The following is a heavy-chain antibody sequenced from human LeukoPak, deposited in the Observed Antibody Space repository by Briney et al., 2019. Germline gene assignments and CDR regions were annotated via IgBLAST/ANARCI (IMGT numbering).Heavy chain of an antibody. Sequence: PGGSLRLSCAASGVSFDDCAMHWVRQAPGKGLEWVSGISWNSGSIDYADSVKGRFTISRDNAKNSLYLQMNSLRAEDTALYYCAKDARTTVTTFLSPFDYWGQGTLVTVSS. J-gene: IGHJ4*02. CDR3: AKDARTTVTTFLSPFDY. CDR1: GVSFDDCA. D-gene: IGHD4-17*01. V-gene: IGHV3-9*01. CDR2: ISWNSGSI.